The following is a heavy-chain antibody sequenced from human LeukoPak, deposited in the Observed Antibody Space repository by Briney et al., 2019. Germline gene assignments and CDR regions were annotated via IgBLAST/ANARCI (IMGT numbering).Heavy chain of an antibody. Sequence: SETLSLTCTVSGVSISSGTYYWSWIRQPAGKGLEWIGRIYTSGSTKYNPSLKSRVTMSVDTSKNHFSLKLSSVTAADTAVYYCARTPYDYRRVDYYYYYYMDVWGKGTTVTVSS. D-gene: IGHD5-12*01. CDR2: IYTSGST. CDR3: ARTPYDYRRVDYYYYYYMDV. CDR1: GVSISSGTYY. V-gene: IGHV4-61*02. J-gene: IGHJ6*03.